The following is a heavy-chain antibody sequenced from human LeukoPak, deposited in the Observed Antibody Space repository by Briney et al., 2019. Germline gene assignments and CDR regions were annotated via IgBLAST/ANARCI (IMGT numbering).Heavy chain of an antibody. V-gene: IGHV1-8*01. J-gene: IGHJ3*02. CDR3: ARGPFGRYFDWLGNAFDI. D-gene: IGHD3-9*01. CDR2: MNPNSGNT. Sequence: ASVKVSCKASGYTFNSYDINWVRQATGQGPEWMGWMNPNSGNTGYAQKFQGRVTMTRNTSINTAYMELSSLRSDDTAVYYCARGPFGRYFDWLGNAFDIWGQGTMVAVSS. CDR1: GYTFNSYD.